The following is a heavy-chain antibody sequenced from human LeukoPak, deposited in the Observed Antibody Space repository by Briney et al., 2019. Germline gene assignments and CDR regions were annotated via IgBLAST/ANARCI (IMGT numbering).Heavy chain of an antibody. CDR2: INWNGGST. CDR1: GFTFDDYG. Sequence: PGGSLRLSCAASGFTFDDYGMSWVRHAPGKGLEWVSGINWNGGSTGYADSVKGRFTISRDNAKNSLYLQMNSLRAEDTALYYCARDPHLVGSRPGNYWGQGTLVTVSS. D-gene: IGHD1-26*01. CDR3: ARDPHLVGSRPGNY. V-gene: IGHV3-20*04. J-gene: IGHJ4*02.